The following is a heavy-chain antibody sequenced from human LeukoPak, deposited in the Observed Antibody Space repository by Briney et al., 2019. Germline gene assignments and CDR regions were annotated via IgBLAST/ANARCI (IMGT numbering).Heavy chain of an antibody. J-gene: IGHJ4*02. Sequence: PGGSLRLSCAASGFTFNSYSMVWVRQAPGKGPEWLSSISSDSAYIYYADSARGRFTVSRDNAKNSVYLQMNSLGADDTALYYCARGGPPLYSGYDLGYWGQGTLVTVSS. D-gene: IGHD5-12*01. CDR3: ARGGPPLYSGYDLGY. CDR2: ISSDSAYI. CDR1: GFTFNSYS. V-gene: IGHV3-21*01.